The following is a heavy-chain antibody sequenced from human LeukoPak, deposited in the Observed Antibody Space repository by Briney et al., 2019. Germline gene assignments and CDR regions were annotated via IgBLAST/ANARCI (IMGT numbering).Heavy chain of an antibody. CDR3: ARRVYSSSWSYYFDY. CDR1: GGSISSGSYY. J-gene: IGHJ4*02. V-gene: IGHV4-61*02. CDR2: IYTSGST. D-gene: IGHD6-13*01. Sequence: SETLSLTCTVSGGSISSGSYYWSWIRQPAGKGLEWIGRIYTSGSTSYNPSLKSRVSISVDTSKNQFSLKLSSVTAADTAVYYCARRVYSSSWSYYFDYWGQGTLVTVSS.